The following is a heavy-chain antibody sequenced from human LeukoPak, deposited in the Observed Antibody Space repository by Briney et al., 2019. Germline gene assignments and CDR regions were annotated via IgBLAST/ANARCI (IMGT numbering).Heavy chain of an antibody. J-gene: IGHJ5*02. D-gene: IGHD4-23*01. CDR1: GYSFTSYW. CDR3: ARLHRGGNFPYIWFDP. CDR2: IYPGDSDT. V-gene: IGHV5-51*01. Sequence: GESLKISCKGSGYSFTSYWSGWVRQIPGKGLEWMGIIYPGDSDTRYSPSFQGQVPISADKSISTAYLQWTRMNASATATYYCARLHRGGNFPYIWFDPWRQGTLVSVPS.